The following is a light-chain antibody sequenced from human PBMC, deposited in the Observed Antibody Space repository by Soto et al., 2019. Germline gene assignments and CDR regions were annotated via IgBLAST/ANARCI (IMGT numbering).Light chain of an antibody. CDR3: PQYGRAPLVT. J-gene: IGKJ5*01. CDR2: GAS. V-gene: IGKV3-20*01. CDR1: QSVSSSY. Sequence: EIVLTQSPGTLSLSPGERATLSCRASQSVSSSYLAWYQQKPGQAPRLLIYGASSRATGIPHRFSGSGSGTDFTLTISRLEPEDFAMYSCPQYGRAPLVTFGQGTRLEIK.